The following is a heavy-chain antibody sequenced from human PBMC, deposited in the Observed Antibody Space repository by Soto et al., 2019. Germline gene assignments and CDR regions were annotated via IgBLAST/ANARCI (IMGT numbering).Heavy chain of an antibody. CDR1: GGSISRSSYS. V-gene: IGHV4-39*01. CDR2: LYYSGNT. CDR3: ATRPGGSYNWFDP. Sequence: SETLSLTCTVSGGSISRSSYSWAWIRQPPGKGLEWIGTLYYSGNTYYNPSLKSRVTISVDTSKNQFSLKLSSVTAADTAVYYCATRPGGSYNWFDPWGQGTLVTVSS. D-gene: IGHD2-15*01. J-gene: IGHJ5*02.